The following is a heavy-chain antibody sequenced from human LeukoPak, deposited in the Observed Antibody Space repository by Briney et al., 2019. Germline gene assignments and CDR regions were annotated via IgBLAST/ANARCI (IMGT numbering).Heavy chain of an antibody. CDR3: AKDFLRVAPYYFDY. J-gene: IGHJ4*02. V-gene: IGHV3-30*02. Sequence: GGSLRLSCAASGFTFSSYGMHWVRQAPGKGLEWVAFIRYDGSNKYYADSVKGRFTISRDNSKNTLYLQMNSLRAEDTAVYYCAKDFLRVAPYYFDYWGQGTLVTVSS. CDR1: GFTFSSYG. D-gene: IGHD2-15*01. CDR2: IRYDGSNK.